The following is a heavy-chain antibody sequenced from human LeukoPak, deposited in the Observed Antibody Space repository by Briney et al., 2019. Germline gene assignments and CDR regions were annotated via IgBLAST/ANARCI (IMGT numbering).Heavy chain of an antibody. CDR3: ARGGLVRGSLTGFDF. CDR1: GDSVSTGRGG. V-gene: IGHV6-1*01. CDR2: IYYRSQWNN. J-gene: IGHJ3*01. Sequence: SQTLSLTCDISGDSVSTGRGGWNWIRQPPSRGLEWLGRIYYRSQWNNDDAVCVKGRISINPDTAKNQFSLHLNSVTPDDTALYYCARGGLVRGSLTGFDFWGQGTMVTVSS. D-gene: IGHD3-10*01.